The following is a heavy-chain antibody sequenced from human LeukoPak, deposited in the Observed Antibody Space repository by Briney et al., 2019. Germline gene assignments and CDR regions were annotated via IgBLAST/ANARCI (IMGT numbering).Heavy chain of an antibody. CDR2: IYYSGST. V-gene: IGHV4-59*11. J-gene: IGHJ6*03. CDR3: ARARVGGFLEWLPRYYYYMDV. Sequence: PSETLSLTCTVSGGSISCHYWSWIRQPPGKGLEWIGYIYYSGSTNYNPSLKSRVTISVDTSKNQFSLKLSSVTAADTAVYYCARARVGGFLEWLPRYYYYMDVWGKGTTVTVSS. D-gene: IGHD3-3*01. CDR1: GGSISCHY.